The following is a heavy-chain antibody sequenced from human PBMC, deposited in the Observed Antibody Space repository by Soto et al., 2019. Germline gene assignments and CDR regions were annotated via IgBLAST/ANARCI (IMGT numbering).Heavy chain of an antibody. V-gene: IGHV4-4*02. CDR3: ARFFIVEANQAYYYYALDV. CDR1: GDSISSTSW. Sequence: QVQLQESGPGLVNPSGTLSLTCSVSGDSISSTSWWTWVRQPPGKGLEWIGEMHHSGSTNHSPSLRSRVAISVDKSKNQFFLELTSVTAADTAVYYCARFFIVEANQAYYYYALDVWGQGTTVTVSS. D-gene: IGHD1-26*01. J-gene: IGHJ6*02. CDR2: MHHSGST.